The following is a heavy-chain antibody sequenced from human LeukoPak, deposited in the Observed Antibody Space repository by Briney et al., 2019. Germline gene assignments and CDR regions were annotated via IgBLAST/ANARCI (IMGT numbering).Heavy chain of an antibody. Sequence: SETLSLTCAVYGGSFSGYYWSWIRQPPGKGLEWIGEINHSGSTNYNPSLKSRATISLDTSKNQFSLKLSSVTAADTAVYYCARGLVATSSGDPFDYWGQGTLVTVSS. V-gene: IGHV4-34*01. CDR3: ARGLVATSSGDPFDY. J-gene: IGHJ4*02. CDR2: INHSGST. D-gene: IGHD5-12*01. CDR1: GGSFSGYY.